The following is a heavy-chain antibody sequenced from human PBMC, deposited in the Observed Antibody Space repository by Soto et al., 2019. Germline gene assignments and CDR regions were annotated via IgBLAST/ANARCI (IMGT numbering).Heavy chain of an antibody. V-gene: IGHV3-72*01. CDR3: ARDLGAYVDYIWGSYRYPLDYYYMDV. J-gene: IGHJ6*03. D-gene: IGHD3-16*02. Sequence: EVQLVESGGGLVQPGGSLRLSCAASGFTFSDHYMDWVRQAPGKGLEWVGRTRNKANSYTTEYAASVKGRFTISRDDSKNSLYVQMNSLKTEDTAVYYCARDLGAYVDYIWGSYRYPLDYYYMDVWGKGTTVTVSS. CDR1: GFTFSDHY. CDR2: TRNKANSYTT.